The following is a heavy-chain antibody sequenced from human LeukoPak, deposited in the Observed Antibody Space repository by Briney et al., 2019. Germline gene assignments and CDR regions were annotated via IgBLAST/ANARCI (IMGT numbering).Heavy chain of an antibody. V-gene: IGHV4-39*01. J-gene: IGHJ4*02. D-gene: IGHD3-9*01. CDR1: GDSISSTNYY. CDR2: IFYSGTT. Sequence: SETLSLTCTVSGDSISSTNYYWGWIRQPPGKGLEWIGNIFYSGTTYYNPSLKSRVTISVDTSKNQFSLKLRSVTVADTAVYYCARLIQGRLHYDILTGYFDYWGQGTLVTVSS. CDR3: ARLIQGRLHYDILTGYFDY.